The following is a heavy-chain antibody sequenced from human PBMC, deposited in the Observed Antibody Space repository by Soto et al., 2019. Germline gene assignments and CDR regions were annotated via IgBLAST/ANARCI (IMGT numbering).Heavy chain of an antibody. CDR2: IYYSGST. D-gene: IGHD3-22*01. Sequence: PSETLSLTCTVSGGSISSGGYYWSWIRQHPGKGLEWIGYIYYSGSTYYNPSLKSRVTISVDTSKNQFSLKLSSVTAADTAVYYCARATYDSTRHQYYFDYWGQGTLVTVSS. CDR3: ARATYDSTRHQYYFDY. J-gene: IGHJ4*02. CDR1: GGSISSGGYY. V-gene: IGHV4-31*03.